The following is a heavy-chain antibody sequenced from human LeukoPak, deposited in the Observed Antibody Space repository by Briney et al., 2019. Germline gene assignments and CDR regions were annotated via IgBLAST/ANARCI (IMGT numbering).Heavy chain of an antibody. D-gene: IGHD2-2*01. CDR2: ISGSGGST. V-gene: IGHV3-23*01. CDR3: AAYCSSTSCLENAFDI. J-gene: IGHJ3*02. Sequence: PGGSLRLSCAASGFTFSSYAMSWVRQAPGKGLEWVSAISGSGGSTYCADSVKGRFTISRDNSKNTLYLQMNSLRAEDTAVYYCAAYCSSTSCLENAFDIWGQGTMVTVSS. CDR1: GFTFSSYA.